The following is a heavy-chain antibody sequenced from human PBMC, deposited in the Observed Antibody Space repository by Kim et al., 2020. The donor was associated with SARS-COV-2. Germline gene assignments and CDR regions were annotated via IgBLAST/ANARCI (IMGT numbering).Heavy chain of an antibody. Sequence: GGSLRLSCAASGFTFDDYAMHWVRQAPGKGLEWVSGISWNSGSIGYADSVKGRFTISRDNAKNSLYLQMNSLRAEDTALYYCAKDTLDYYDSSGYSFDYWGQGTLVTVSS. CDR2: ISWNSGSI. CDR3: AKDTLDYYDSSGYSFDY. V-gene: IGHV3-9*01. J-gene: IGHJ4*02. CDR1: GFTFDDYA. D-gene: IGHD3-22*01.